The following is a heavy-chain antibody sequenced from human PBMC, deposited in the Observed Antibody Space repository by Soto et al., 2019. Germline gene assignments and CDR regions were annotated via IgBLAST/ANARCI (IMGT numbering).Heavy chain of an antibody. V-gene: IGHV4-59*01. Sequence: QVQLQESGPGLVKPSETLSLTCTVSGDYISSYYWSWIRQPPGKGLEWIAYIYYSGNTNYNPSLKTRVTTSLATSITPFSPTLSSVTAAATAVYSCATSRTGWNWDSWGQATLVTVSS. D-gene: IGHD6-19*01. CDR1: GDYISSYY. CDR2: IYYSGNT. J-gene: IGHJ4*02. CDR3: ATSRTGWNWDS.